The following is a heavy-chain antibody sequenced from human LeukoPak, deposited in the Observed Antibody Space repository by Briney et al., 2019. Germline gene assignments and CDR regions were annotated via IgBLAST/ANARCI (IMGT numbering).Heavy chain of an antibody. V-gene: IGHV4-38-2*02. CDR2: IYHSGST. CDR3: ARDRDGITGTTYFDY. J-gene: IGHJ4*02. D-gene: IGHD1-20*01. CDR1: AYSISSGCY. Sequence: PSETLSLTCAVSAYSISSGCYWGWIRQPPGKGLEWIGSIYHSGSTNYNPSPKSRVTISVDTSKNQFSLKLSSVTAADTAVYYCARDRDGITGTTYFDYWGQGTLVTVSS.